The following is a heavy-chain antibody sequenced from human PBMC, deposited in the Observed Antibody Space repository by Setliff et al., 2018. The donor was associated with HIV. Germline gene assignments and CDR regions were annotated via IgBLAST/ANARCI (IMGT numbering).Heavy chain of an antibody. V-gene: IGHV4-39*02. J-gene: IGHJ3*02. CDR3: ARSFSGRYFWSGYYTGPDPKGENAFDI. D-gene: IGHD3-3*01. Sequence: SETLSLTCTVPGGSISNSNYFWGWIRQPPGKGLEWIGRIYSSGSTYYQPSLQGRVSMSIDSSKNHCSLSLRYVTAADTAVYYCARSFSGRYFWSGYYTGPDPKGENAFDIWGQGTMVTV. CDR2: IYSSGST. CDR1: GGSISNSNYF.